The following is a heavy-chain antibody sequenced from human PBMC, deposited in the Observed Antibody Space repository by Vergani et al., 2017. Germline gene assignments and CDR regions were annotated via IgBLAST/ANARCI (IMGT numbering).Heavy chain of an antibody. J-gene: IGHJ6*03. CDR2: IYPGDSDT. V-gene: IGHV5-51*01. D-gene: IGHD2-2*01. CDR1: GYSFTSYW. Sequence: EVQLVQSGAEVKKPGESLKISCKGSGYSFTSYWIGWVRQMPGKGLEWMGIIYPGDSDTRYSPSFQGQVTISADKSIRTAYLQWSSLKASDTAMYYCARHREVPAANYYYYYMDVWGKGTTVTVSS. CDR3: ARHREVPAANYYYYYMDV.